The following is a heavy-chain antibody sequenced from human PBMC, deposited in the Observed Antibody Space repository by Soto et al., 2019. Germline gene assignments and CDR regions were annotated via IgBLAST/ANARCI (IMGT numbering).Heavy chain of an antibody. V-gene: IGHV4-30-4*01. J-gene: IGHJ6*03. Sequence: PSETLSLTCTVSGGSISSGDYYWSWVRQSPGKGLEWIGEINHSGSTNYNPSLKSRVTISVDTSKNQFSLKLSSVTAADTAVYYCARGRGTVTRLYYYYYYMDVWGKGTTVTVS. CDR3: ARGRGTVTRLYYYYYYMDV. D-gene: IGHD4-17*01. CDR1: GGSISSGDYY. CDR2: INHSGST.